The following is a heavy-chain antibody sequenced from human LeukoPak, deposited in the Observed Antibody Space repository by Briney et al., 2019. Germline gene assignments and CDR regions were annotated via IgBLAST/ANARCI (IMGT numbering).Heavy chain of an antibody. V-gene: IGHV3-7*01. CDR3: ASRYCTGVNCFAASYMCMDV. CDR2: IKQDGSEK. CDR1: GLSVSGYW. Sequence: GGSLRLSCAASGLSVSGYWLTWVRQAPGKGLEWVANIKQDGSEKNYVDSVKGRFTISRDNADNSLYLEMTNLRVEDAAVYFCASRYCTGVNCFAASYMCMDVWGKGTTVTVSS. D-gene: IGHD2-8*02. J-gene: IGHJ6*03.